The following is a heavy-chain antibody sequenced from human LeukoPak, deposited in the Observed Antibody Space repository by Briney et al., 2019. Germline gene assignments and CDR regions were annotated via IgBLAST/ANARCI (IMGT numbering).Heavy chain of an antibody. Sequence: GGSLGLLRGFWLHIYQLWYQLGAPQAPGKGLEWVAVIWYDGSNKYYADSVKGRFTISRDNSENTLYLQMTSLGAEDTAVYFCAGDRRFSSRKYYFDYWGQGTLVTVSS. J-gene: IGHJ4*02. CDR3: AGDRRFSSRKYYFDY. CDR2: IWYDGSNK. CDR1: LHIYQLW. V-gene: IGHV3-33*01. D-gene: IGHD6-13*01.